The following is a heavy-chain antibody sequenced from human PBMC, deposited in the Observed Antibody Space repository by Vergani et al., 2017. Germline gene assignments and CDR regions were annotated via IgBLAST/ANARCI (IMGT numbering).Heavy chain of an antibody. CDR1: GYTFTGYY. CDR2: INPNSGGT. Sequence: VQLVESGGGLVKPGASVKVSCKASGYTFTGYYMHWVRQAPGQGLEWMGWINPNSGGTNYAQKFQGRVTMTRDTSISTAYMELRSLRSDDTAVYYCAIDPSSTYYYYYMDVWGKGTTVTVSS. CDR3: AIDPSSTYYYYYMDV. D-gene: IGHD6-6*01. V-gene: IGHV1-2*02. J-gene: IGHJ6*03.